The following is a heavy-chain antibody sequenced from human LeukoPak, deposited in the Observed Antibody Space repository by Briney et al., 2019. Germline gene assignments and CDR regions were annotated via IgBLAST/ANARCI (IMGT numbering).Heavy chain of an antibody. CDR3: AKAASYSRSDYGSGSFDS. V-gene: IGHV3-23*01. J-gene: IGHJ4*02. D-gene: IGHD3-10*01. CDR1: GFTFSTYP. Sequence: GGSLRLSCAASGFTFSTYPMSWVRQAPGKGLEWVSAITSSGGTTYYADSVKGRFTISRDNSKNTLYLQLTSLGVEDTALYFCAKAASYSRSDYGSGSFDSWGQGTLVTVSS. CDR2: ITSSGGTT.